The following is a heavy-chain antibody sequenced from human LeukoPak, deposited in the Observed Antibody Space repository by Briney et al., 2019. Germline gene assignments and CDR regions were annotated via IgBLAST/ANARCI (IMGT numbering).Heavy chain of an antibody. V-gene: IGHV3-48*03. Sequence: GSLRLSCAASGFTFSSYEMNWVRQAPGKGLEWVSYISSSGSTIYYADSVKGRFTISRDNTKNSLYLQMNSLRAEDTAVYYCARDGYYYDSSGYYKISKGFDYWGQGTLVTVSS. CDR3: ARDGYYYDSSGYYKISKGFDY. CDR2: ISSSGSTI. D-gene: IGHD3-22*01. J-gene: IGHJ4*02. CDR1: GFTFSSYE.